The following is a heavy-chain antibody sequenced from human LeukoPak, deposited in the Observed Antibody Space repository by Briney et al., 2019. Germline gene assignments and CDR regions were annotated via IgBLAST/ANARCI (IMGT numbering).Heavy chain of an antibody. D-gene: IGHD6-19*01. J-gene: IGHJ4*02. V-gene: IGHV3-48*01. CDR3: ARAIAVAGFDY. CDR2: ISTSSKTT. Sequence: SGGSLRLSCTASGFSFSNYGMVWVRQAPGKGLEWVSYISTSSKTTYYTDSVKGRFTISRDNSKNTLYLQMNSLRAEDTAVYYCARAIAVAGFDYWGQGTLVTVSS. CDR1: GFSFSNYG.